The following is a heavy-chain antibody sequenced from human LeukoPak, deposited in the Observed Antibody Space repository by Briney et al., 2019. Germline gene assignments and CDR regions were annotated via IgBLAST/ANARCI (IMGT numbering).Heavy chain of an antibody. CDR3: AKGEEVVVIFY. J-gene: IGHJ4*02. D-gene: IGHD3-22*01. CDR1: GGSISSSSYY. Sequence: SETLSLTCTVSGGSISSSSYYWGWIRQPPGKGLEWIGSIYYSGSTYYNPSLKSRVTISVDTSKNQFSLKLSSVTAADTAVYYCAKGEEVVVIFYWGQGTLVTVSS. V-gene: IGHV4-39*01. CDR2: IYYSGST.